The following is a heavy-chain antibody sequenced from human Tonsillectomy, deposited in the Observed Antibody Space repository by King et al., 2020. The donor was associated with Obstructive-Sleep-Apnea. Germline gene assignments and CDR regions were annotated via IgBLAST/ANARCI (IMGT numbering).Heavy chain of an antibody. CDR1: GFTFRNYA. CDR2: ISHDGNKK. D-gene: IGHD3-16*02. V-gene: IGHV3-30*04. J-gene: IGHJ4*02. CDR3: ARLTYDYAWGTYRYSDSHTGNY. Sequence: PLQESGGGVVQPGRSLRLSCVASGFTFRNYAMYWVRQAPGKGLEWVAAISHDGNKKYYGDSVKGRFTISRDNSRSTLDLQMDGLRAEDTAVYYCARLTYDYAWGTYRYSDSHTGNYWGQGTLVTVSS.